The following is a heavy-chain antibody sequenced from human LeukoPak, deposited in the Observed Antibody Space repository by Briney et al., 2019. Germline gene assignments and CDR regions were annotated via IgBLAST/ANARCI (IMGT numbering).Heavy chain of an antibody. CDR1: GFTFSSYS. V-gene: IGHV3-21*01. CDR3: ARDLGQAVVITTFDAFDI. CDR2: ISSSSSYI. J-gene: IGHJ3*02. D-gene: IGHD3-22*01. Sequence: GGSLRLSCAASGFTFSSYSMTWVRQAPGKGLEWVSSISSSSSYIYYADSVKGRFTISRDNAKNSLYLQMNSLRAEDTAVYYCARDLGQAVVITTFDAFDIWGQGTMVTVSS.